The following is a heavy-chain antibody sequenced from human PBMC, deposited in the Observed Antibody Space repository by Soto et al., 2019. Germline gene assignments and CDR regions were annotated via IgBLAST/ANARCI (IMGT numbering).Heavy chain of an antibody. Sequence: QVHLVQSGAEVKKPGASVKVSCTASGYSFANYGVSWVRQAPGQGLEWVGWINTYNGNTKTSQRLQGRVTLTTDTSTSTAYMDLRSLTSDDTAVYYCARDPGGAYFDYLAQGTLVTVSS. J-gene: IGHJ4*02. D-gene: IGHD3-16*01. CDR3: ARDPGGAYFDY. CDR1: GYSFANYG. V-gene: IGHV1-18*01. CDR2: INTYNGNT.